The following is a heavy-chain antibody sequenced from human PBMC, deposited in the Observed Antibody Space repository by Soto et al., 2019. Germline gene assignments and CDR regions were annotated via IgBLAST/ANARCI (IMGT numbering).Heavy chain of an antibody. CDR1: GGSISSYY. Sequence: PSETLSLTCTVSGGSISSYYWSWIRQPPGKGLEWIGYIYYSGSTNYNPSLKSRVTISVDTSKNQFSLKLSSVTAADTAVYYCAREDSGYSYGYFDYWGQGTLVTVSS. J-gene: IGHJ4*02. CDR2: IYYSGST. V-gene: IGHV4-59*01. D-gene: IGHD5-18*01. CDR3: AREDSGYSYGYFDY.